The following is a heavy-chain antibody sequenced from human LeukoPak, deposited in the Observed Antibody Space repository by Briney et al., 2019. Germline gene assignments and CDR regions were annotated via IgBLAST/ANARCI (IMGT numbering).Heavy chain of an antibody. CDR3: AREYTSGSYYIDY. J-gene: IGHJ4*02. Sequence: GGSLRLSCAASGFTFSDYYMSWMRQAPGQGLEWVSYISSSSPNMYYADSVKGRFSISRDNAKNSLYLQMNSLRAEDTAMHYCAREYTSGSYYIDYWGQGTLVTVSS. V-gene: IGHV3-11*01. CDR1: GFTFSDYY. CDR2: ISSSSPNM. D-gene: IGHD3-10*01.